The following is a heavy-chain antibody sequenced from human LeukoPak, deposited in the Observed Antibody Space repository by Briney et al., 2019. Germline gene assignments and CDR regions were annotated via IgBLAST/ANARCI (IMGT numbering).Heavy chain of an antibody. CDR1: GFTFSSYA. CDR2: ISGSGGST. J-gene: IGHJ4*02. Sequence: PGGSLRLSCAASGFTFSSYAMSWVRQAPGKGLEWVSAISGSGGSTYYADSVKGRFTISRDNSKNTLYLQMNSLRAEDTAVYYCAKGGLYCSSTSCHETQQFGYWGQGTLVTVSS. V-gene: IGHV3-23*01. D-gene: IGHD2-2*01. CDR3: AKGGLYCSSTSCHETQQFGY.